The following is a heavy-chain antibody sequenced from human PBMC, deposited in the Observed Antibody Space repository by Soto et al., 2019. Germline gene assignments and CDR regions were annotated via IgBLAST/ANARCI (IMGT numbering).Heavy chain of an antibody. D-gene: IGHD6-6*01. Sequence: PSQTLSLTCAISGDSVSSNSAAWNWIRQSPSRGLEWLGRTYYRSKWYNDYAVSVKSRITINPDTSKNQFSLQLNSVTPEDTAVYYCARDPSARGYSSSPGFDYWGQGTLVTVSS. CDR1: GDSVSSNSAA. CDR3: ARDPSARGYSSSPGFDY. J-gene: IGHJ4*02. V-gene: IGHV6-1*01. CDR2: TYYRSKWYN.